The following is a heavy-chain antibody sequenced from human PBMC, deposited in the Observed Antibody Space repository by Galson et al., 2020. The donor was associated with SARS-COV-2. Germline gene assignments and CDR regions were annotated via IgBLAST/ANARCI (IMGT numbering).Heavy chain of an antibody. CDR2: IYVSGYS. Sequence: STTLSLTCRVSGDYISDSYWTWIRQPPGKGLEWIGFIYVSGYSNFSPSLKSRVTMSVDTSRYQVSLKLNSVTAADTAVYYCARGRVSGYDDGDFAYWCQGMLVTVSS. CDR3: ARGRVSGYDDGDFAY. V-gene: IGHV4-59*01. J-gene: IGHJ4*02. D-gene: IGHD5-12*01. CDR1: GDYISDSY.